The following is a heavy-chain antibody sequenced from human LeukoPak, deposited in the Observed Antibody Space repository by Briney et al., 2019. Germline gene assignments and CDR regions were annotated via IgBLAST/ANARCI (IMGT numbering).Heavy chain of an antibody. Sequence: GGSLRLSCAASGFTVSSNYMSWVRQAPGKGLEWVSVIYSGGNTQYADSVKGRFTISRDNARNSLYLQMNNLRGEDTAIYYCARDAGNSGYGCDLWGQGTLVTVSS. D-gene: IGHD5-12*01. J-gene: IGHJ5*02. V-gene: IGHV3-53*01. CDR3: ARDAGNSGYGCDL. CDR1: GFTVSSNY. CDR2: IYSGGNT.